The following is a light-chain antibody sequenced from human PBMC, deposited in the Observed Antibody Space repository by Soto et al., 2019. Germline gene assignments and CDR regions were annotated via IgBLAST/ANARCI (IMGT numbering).Light chain of an antibody. J-gene: IGKJ2*01. V-gene: IGKV3-20*01. CDR2: GAS. CDR3: QQYGSSLYT. Sequence: EIVLTQSPGTLSLSPGERATLSCRASQSVSSSYLAWYQQKPGQAPRLLIYGASSRATGIPHRFSGSGSGTDFTLTISRLEPEDFAVYHCQQYGSSLYTFGQGTKLEIK. CDR1: QSVSSSY.